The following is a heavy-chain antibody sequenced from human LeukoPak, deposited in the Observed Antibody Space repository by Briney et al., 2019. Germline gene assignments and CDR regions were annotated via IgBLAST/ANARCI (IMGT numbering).Heavy chain of an antibody. CDR2: IKQDGSEK. D-gene: IGHD6-19*01. V-gene: IGHV3-7*03. J-gene: IGHJ4*02. CDR3: ARGREYSSGWYVY. Sequence: GGSLRLSCAASGFILRSYWMSWVRQAPGKGREWVANIKQDGSEKYYVDSVKGRFTISRDHAKNSLYLQMNSLRAEDTAVYYCARGREYSSGWYVYWGQGALVTVSS. CDR1: GFILRSYW.